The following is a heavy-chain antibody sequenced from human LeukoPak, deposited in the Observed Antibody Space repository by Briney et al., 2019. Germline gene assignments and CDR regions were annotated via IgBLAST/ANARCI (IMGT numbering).Heavy chain of an antibody. J-gene: IGHJ4*02. V-gene: IGHV3-23*01. D-gene: IGHD3-3*01. Sequence: PGGSLRLSCAASGFTFSSYAMSWVRQAPGKGLEWVSAISGSGGSTYYADSVKGRFTISRDNSKNTLYLQMNSLRAEDTAVYYCAKVLAYYDFWSGYQYFDYWGQGTLVTVSS. CDR3: AKVLAYYDFWSGYQYFDY. CDR1: GFTFSSYA. CDR2: ISGSGGST.